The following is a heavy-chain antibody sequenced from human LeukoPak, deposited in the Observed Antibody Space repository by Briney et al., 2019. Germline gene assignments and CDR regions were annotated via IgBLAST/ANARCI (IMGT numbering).Heavy chain of an antibody. CDR1: GFTFSSYS. Sequence: GGSLRLSCAASGFTFSSYSMNWVRQAPGKGLEWVSSISSSSSYIYYADSVKGRFTISRDNAKNSLYLQMNSLRAEDTAVYYCAREDYDISGYYLFDYWGQGTLVTVSS. CDR2: ISSSSSYI. CDR3: AREDYDISGYYLFDY. D-gene: IGHD3-22*01. J-gene: IGHJ4*02. V-gene: IGHV3-21*01.